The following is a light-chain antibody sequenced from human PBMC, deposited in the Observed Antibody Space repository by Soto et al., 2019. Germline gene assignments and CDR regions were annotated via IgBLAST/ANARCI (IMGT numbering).Light chain of an antibody. CDR1: QNVGSRY. CDR3: QQYGSSPRT. CDR2: GTS. J-gene: IGKJ1*01. V-gene: IGKV3-20*01. Sequence: EIVLTQSPGTLSLSPGERATLSCRASQNVGSRYLAWYQQKPGQAPRLLIYGTSNRANGIPDRFSGSGSGTDFSLTISSLEPGDIEVYYCQQYGSSPRTLGQGTKVDIK.